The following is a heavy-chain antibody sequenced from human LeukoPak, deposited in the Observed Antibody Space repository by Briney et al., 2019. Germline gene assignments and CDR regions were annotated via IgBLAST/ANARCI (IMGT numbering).Heavy chain of an antibody. D-gene: IGHD2-8*01. CDR2: INHSGST. CDR1: GGSISSGGYS. V-gene: IGHV4-34*01. CDR3: ARRQISCTNGVCYTGFDY. Sequence: ASETLSLTCAVSGGSISSGGYSWSWIRQPPGKGLEWIGEINHSGSTNYNPSLKSRVTISVDTSKNQFSLKLSSVTAADTAVYYCARRQISCTNGVCYTGFDYWGQGTLVTVSS. J-gene: IGHJ4*02.